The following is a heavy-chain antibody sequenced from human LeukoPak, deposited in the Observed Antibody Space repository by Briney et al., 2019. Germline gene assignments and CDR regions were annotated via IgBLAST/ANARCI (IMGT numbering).Heavy chain of an antibody. Sequence: ASVKVSCTASGYTFTGYYMHWVRQAPGQGLEWMGWINPNSGGTNYAQKFQGRVTMTRDTSISTAYMELSRLRSDDTAVYYCARDLSIPYYFDYWGQGTLVTVPS. CDR3: ARDLSIPYYFDY. CDR2: INPNSGGT. D-gene: IGHD6-6*01. V-gene: IGHV1-2*02. CDR1: GYTFTGYY. J-gene: IGHJ4*02.